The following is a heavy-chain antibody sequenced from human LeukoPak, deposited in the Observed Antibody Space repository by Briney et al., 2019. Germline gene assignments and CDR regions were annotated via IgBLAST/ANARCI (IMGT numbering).Heavy chain of an antibody. CDR1: GGSFSGYY. Sequence: PSETLSLTCAVYGGSFSGYYWSWIRQPPGKGLEWIGEINHSGSTNYNPSLKSRVTISVDTSKNQFSLKLSSVTAADTAVYYCARLITAMVTIWFDPWGQGTLVTVSS. J-gene: IGHJ5*02. CDR2: INHSGST. D-gene: IGHD5-18*01. V-gene: IGHV4-34*01. CDR3: ARLITAMVTIWFDP.